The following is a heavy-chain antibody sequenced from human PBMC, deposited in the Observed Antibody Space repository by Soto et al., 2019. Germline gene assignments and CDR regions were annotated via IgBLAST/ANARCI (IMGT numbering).Heavy chain of an antibody. D-gene: IGHD2-8*01. J-gene: IGHJ6*02. CDR3: ARGDSTDCSNGVCSFFYHHDMDV. CDR1: GYSFTDYH. Sequence: ASGKGSGKASGYSFTDYHIHWVRQAPGQGLEWLGRINPKSGGTSTAQKFQGWVTMTTHTSISTASRELTRLTSDDTAIYYCARGDSTDCSNGVCSFFYHHDMDVWGQGTTVTVSS. V-gene: IGHV1-2*04. CDR2: INPKSGGT.